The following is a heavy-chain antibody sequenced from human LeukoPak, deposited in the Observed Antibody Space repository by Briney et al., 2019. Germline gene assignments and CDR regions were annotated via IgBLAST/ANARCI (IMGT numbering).Heavy chain of an antibody. CDR1: GFTFSSYG. D-gene: IGHD7-27*01. Sequence: GGSLRLSCAASGFTFSSYGMHWVRQAPGKGLEWVAVISYDGSNKYYADSVKGRLTISRDNSKNMLYLQMNSLRAEDTAVYYCAKDVDVGTLDHWGQGTLVTVSS. J-gene: IGHJ4*02. CDR2: ISYDGSNK. CDR3: AKDVDVGTLDH. V-gene: IGHV3-30*18.